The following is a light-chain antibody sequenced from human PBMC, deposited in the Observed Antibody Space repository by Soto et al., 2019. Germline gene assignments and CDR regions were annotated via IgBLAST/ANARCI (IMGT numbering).Light chain of an antibody. Sequence: DIVMTQSPDSLAVSLGERATINCKSSQSVLYSSNNKNYLAWYQQKPGQPPKLLIYWASTRVSGVPDRFSGSGSGTDFTLTFSSRQAEDVAVYYCQQYYSTLTFGGGTKVEIK. CDR2: WAS. J-gene: IGKJ4*01. CDR3: QQYYSTLT. CDR1: QSVLYSSNNKNY. V-gene: IGKV4-1*01.